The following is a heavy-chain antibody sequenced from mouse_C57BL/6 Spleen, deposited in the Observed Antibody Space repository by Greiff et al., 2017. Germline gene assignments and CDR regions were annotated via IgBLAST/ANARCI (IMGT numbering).Heavy chain of an antibody. CDR1: GYTFTDYY. J-gene: IGHJ1*03. Sequence: VQLKESGPVLVKPGASVKMSCKASGYTFTDYYMNWVKQSHGKSLEWIGVINPYNGGTSYNQKFKGKATLTVDKSSSTAYMELNSLTSEDSAVYYCARNSNWYFDVWGTGTTVTVSS. CDR3: ARNSNWYFDV. CDR2: INPYNGGT. D-gene: IGHD2-5*01. V-gene: IGHV1-19*01.